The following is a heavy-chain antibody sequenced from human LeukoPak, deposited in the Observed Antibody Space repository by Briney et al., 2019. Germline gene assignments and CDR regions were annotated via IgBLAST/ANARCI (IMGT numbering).Heavy chain of an antibody. Sequence: SETLSLTCSVSGDSISSGTYYWSWMRQPAGKGLEWIGRIFTTGSTNYNPPLNSQVAISIDTSKNQFSLTLSSVTAPDTPVYYCARDRLGTYCYFDLWGRGSLVTV. V-gene: IGHV4-61*02. J-gene: IGHJ2*01. D-gene: IGHD1-7*01. CDR3: ARDRLGTYCYFDL. CDR1: GDSISSGTYY. CDR2: IFTTGST.